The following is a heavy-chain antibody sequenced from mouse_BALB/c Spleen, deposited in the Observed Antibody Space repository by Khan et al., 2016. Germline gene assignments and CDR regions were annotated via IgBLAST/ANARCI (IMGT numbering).Heavy chain of an antibody. Sequence: EVKLLESGPGLVKPSQSLSLTCTVTGYSITSDYAWNWIRQFPGNKLEWMGYISSSGSTSYNPSLKSRISITRDTSKNQFFLQLNSVTTEDTATYYCAINWDEEDYWGQGTLVTVSA. D-gene: IGHD4-1*02. CDR1: GYSITSDYA. V-gene: IGHV3-2*02. CDR3: AINWDEEDY. J-gene: IGHJ3*01. CDR2: ISSSGST.